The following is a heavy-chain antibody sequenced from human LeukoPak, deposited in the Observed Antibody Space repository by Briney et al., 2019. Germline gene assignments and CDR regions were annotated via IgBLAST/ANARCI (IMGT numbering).Heavy chain of an antibody. CDR3: ARWVVESWFGELSRAWFDP. CDR1: GGSINSSSYY. J-gene: IGHJ5*02. D-gene: IGHD3-10*01. CDR2: IDYSGST. V-gene: IGHV4-39*01. Sequence: PSETLSLTCTVSGGSINSSSYYWGWIRQPPGKGLEWIGSIDYSGSTYYNSSLKSRVTISVDTSKNQFSLKLSSVTAADTAVYYCARWVVESWFGELSRAWFDPWGQGTLVTVSS.